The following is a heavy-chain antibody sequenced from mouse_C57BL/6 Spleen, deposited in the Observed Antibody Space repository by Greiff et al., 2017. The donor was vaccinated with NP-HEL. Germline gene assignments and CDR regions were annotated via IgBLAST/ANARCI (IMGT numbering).Heavy chain of an antibody. CDR1: GFTFSSYA. CDR3: ARGYYYGSNGYFDY. Sequence: EVKLQESGGGLVKPGGSLKLSCAASGFTFSSYAMSWVRQTPEKRLEWVATISDGGSYTYYPDNVKGRFTISRDNAKNNLYLQMSHLKSEDTAMYYCARGYYYGSNGYFDYWGQGTTLTVSS. V-gene: IGHV5-4*03. CDR2: ISDGGSYT. D-gene: IGHD1-1*01. J-gene: IGHJ2*01.